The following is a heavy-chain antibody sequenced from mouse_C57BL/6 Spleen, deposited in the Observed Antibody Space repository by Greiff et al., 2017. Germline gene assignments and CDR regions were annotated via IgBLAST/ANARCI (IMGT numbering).Heavy chain of an antibody. CDR1: GYTFTGYW. CDR2: LLPGSGST. J-gene: IGHJ2*01. Sequence: VKLVESGAELMKPGASVKLSCKATGYTFTGYWLEWVKQMPGRGLAWIGELLPGSGSTNYNAKFQGKATFTAATSSNTAHMQLSSLATEYSAIYYCARAGLFDGWGQGTTLTVSS. CDR3: ARAGLFDG. V-gene: IGHV1-9*01.